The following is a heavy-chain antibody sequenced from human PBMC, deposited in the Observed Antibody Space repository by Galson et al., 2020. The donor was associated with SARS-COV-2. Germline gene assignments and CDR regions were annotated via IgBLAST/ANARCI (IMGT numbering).Heavy chain of an antibody. V-gene: IGHV3-53*01. CDR3: ARVKVLLWFGELFDYGMDV. CDR1: GFTVSSNY. Sequence: GGSLRLSCAASGFTVSSNYMSWVRQAPGKGLEWVSVIYSGGSTYYADSVKGRFTISRDNSKNTLYLQMNSLRAEDTAVYYCARVKVLLWFGELFDYGMDVWGQGTMVTVSS. D-gene: IGHD3-10*01. CDR2: IYSGGST. J-gene: IGHJ6*02.